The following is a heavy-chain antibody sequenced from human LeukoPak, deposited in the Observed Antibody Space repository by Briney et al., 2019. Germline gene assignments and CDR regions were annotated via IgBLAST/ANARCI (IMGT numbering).Heavy chain of an antibody. Sequence: APVKVSCKASGYTFTGYSMHWVRQAPGHRLEWMGWINPKSGGTNYAQNFKGRVTMTRDTSISTVYVELSRLRSDDTAVYYCAREYSWDSNWFDPWGQGTLVTVSS. D-gene: IGHD1-7*01. CDR1: GYTFTGYS. J-gene: IGHJ5*02. CDR2: INPKSGGT. V-gene: IGHV1-2*02. CDR3: AREYSWDSNWFDP.